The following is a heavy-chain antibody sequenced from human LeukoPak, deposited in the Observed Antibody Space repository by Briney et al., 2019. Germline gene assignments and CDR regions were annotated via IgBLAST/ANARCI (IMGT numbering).Heavy chain of an antibody. CDR1: GFTFSTYA. Sequence: GGSLRLSCAASGFTFSTYAMSWVRQAPGKGLEWVSAISGIGGISGAGGSTYYADSVKGRFTISRDNSKSTLYLQMNSLRVDDTAVYYCAKDPVVGAPHVFDIWGQGTVVTVSS. J-gene: IGHJ3*02. CDR2: ISGIGGISGAGGST. V-gene: IGHV3-23*01. CDR3: AKDPVVGAPHVFDI. D-gene: IGHD3-16*02.